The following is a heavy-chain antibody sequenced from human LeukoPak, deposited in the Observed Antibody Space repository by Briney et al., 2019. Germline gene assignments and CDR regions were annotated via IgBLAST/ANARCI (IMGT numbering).Heavy chain of an antibody. J-gene: IGHJ4*02. V-gene: IGHV4-59*01. CDR2: IYYSGST. Sequence: PSETLSLTCTVSGGSISRYYWSWIRQPPGKGLEWIGYIYYSGSTNYNPSLKSRVTISVDASKNQFSLNLASVTAADTAVYYCARVSGYGGNSGVWGQGTLVTASS. CDR1: GGSISRYY. CDR3: ARVSGYGGNSGV. D-gene: IGHD4-23*01.